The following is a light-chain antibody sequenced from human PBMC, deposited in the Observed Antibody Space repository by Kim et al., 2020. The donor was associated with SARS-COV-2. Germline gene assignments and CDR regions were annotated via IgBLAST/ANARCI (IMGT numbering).Light chain of an antibody. V-gene: IGLV3-9*01. CDR3: QVWDSTTYV. J-gene: IGLJ1*01. CDR2: RDN. CDR1: DIGRKN. Sequence: SYELTQPLSVSVALGQTATITCGGNDIGRKNVHWYQQKTGQAPVLVIYRDNDRPAGIPERFSGSNSGNTATLTISRAQDGDEADYYCQVWDSTTYVFGSGTKVTVL.